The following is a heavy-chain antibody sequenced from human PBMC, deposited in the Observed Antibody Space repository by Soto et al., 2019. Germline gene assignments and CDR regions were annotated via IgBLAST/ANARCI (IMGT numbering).Heavy chain of an antibody. CDR1: GFTYTGSA. V-gene: IGHV1-58*01. Sequence: SVKVSCKASGFTYTGSAFPWVRQATGQPLEWIGWIVVGGGNTNYAQRLLETITITRNVSTSTAYMELSSLTSEDTAVYYWAAKLYSGGRCCSFDFWGQGTMVTVSS. D-gene: IGHD2-15*01. CDR3: AAKLYSGGRCCSFDF. J-gene: IGHJ3*01. CDR2: IVVGGGNT.